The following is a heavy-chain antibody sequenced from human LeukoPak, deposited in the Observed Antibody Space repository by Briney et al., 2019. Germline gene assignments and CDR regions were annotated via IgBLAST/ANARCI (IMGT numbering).Heavy chain of an antibody. D-gene: IGHD3-10*01. CDR1: GGSISSYY. V-gene: IGHV4-59*01. CDR3: ARTPERGGFDY. CDR2: IYYSGST. J-gene: IGHJ4*02. Sequence: SETLSPTCTVSGGSISSYYWSWIRQPPGKGLEWIAYIYYSGSTNYNPSLKSRVTISVDTSKNQFSLKLSSVTAADTAVYYCARTPERGGFDYWGQGTVVTVSS.